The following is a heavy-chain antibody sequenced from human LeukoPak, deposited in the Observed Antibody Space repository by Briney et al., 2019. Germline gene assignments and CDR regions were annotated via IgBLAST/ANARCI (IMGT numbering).Heavy chain of an antibody. CDR2: INPNSGGT. D-gene: IGHD3-10*01. CDR3: ARGGSGSYFSWLDP. V-gene: IGHV1-2*02. CDR1: VCPVTGYY. Sequence: ASVKVSCKASVCPVTGYYIHWVRQAPGQGLECMGWINPNSGGTNYAQKFQGRVTMTRDTSISTAYMELSRLRSDDTAVYYCARGGSGSYFSWLDPWGQGTLVTVSS. J-gene: IGHJ5*02.